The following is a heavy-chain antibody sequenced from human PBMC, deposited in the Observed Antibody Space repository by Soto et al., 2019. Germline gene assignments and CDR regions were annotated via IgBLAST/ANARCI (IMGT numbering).Heavy chain of an antibody. CDR3: AHSPAPRVYFQH. J-gene: IGHJ1*01. CDR2: IYWDDGK. D-gene: IGHD3-10*01. V-gene: IGHV2-5*02. CDR1: GFSLNTGGLT. Sequence: SVPTLVNPTQTLTLTCVVSGFSLNTGGLTVGWIRQPPGKALEWVALIYWDDGKRYSPSLKSRLTITKETSRNQVVLTMTNVDPEDTATYFCAHSPAPRVYFQHWGEGTLVTVSS.